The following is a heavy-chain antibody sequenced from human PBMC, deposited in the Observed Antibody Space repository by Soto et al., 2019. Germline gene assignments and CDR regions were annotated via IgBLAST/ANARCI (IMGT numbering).Heavy chain of an antibody. Sequence: GGSLRLSCLASGFPSSTYGFSTYAMTWVRQPPGKGLEWVSVITGSGGHSYYADSVKGRFTISRDNSRNTLFLQMDSLRADDTAVYYCATVELIVATASVKNWFDPWGQGTLVTVSS. CDR3: ATVELIVATASVKNWFDP. CDR2: ITGSGGHS. J-gene: IGHJ5*02. V-gene: IGHV3-23*01. CDR1: GFPSSTYGFSTYA. D-gene: IGHD5-12*01.